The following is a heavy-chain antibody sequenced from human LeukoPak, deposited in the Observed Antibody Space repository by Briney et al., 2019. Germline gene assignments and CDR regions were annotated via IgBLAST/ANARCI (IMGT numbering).Heavy chain of an antibody. D-gene: IGHD7-27*01. CDR2: ISGSGGST. V-gene: IGHV3-23*01. CDR1: GFTFSSYA. CDR3: ATTADYWGSYG. Sequence: PGGSLRLSCAASGFTFSSYAMSWVRQAPGKGLEWVSGISGSGGSTYYADSVKGRFTISRDNSEDTLYLQMNSLRAEDTAVYYCATTADYWGSYGWGQGTLVTVSS. J-gene: IGHJ4*02.